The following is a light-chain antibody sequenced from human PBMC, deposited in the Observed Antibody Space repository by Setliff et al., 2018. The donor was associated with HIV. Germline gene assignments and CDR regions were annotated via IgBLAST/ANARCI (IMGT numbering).Light chain of an antibody. CDR3: SSYAITNTLP. CDR2: EVR. V-gene: IGLV2-14*01. J-gene: IGLJ1*01. CDR1: SRDVGGYNY. Sequence: QSVLTQPASVSGSPGQSITISCTGTSRDVGGYNYVSWYQRHPGKAPKLIIYEVRNRPSGVSNRFSGSKSGNTASLTISGLQTEDEADYYCSSYAITNTLPFGTGTKVTVL.